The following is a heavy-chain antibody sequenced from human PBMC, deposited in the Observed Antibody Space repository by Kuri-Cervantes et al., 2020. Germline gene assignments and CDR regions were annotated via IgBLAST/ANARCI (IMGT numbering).Heavy chain of an antibody. CDR1: GYTFTNYG. V-gene: IGHV1-2*02. D-gene: IGHD1-26*01. J-gene: IGHJ4*02. CDR2: INPNSGGT. Sequence: ASVKVSCKASGYTFTNYGISWVRQAPGQGLEWMGWINPNSGGTNYAQKFQGRVTMTRDTSISTAYMELSRLRSDDTAVYYCARRRGGLPLDYWGQGTLVTVSS. CDR3: ARRRGGLPLDY.